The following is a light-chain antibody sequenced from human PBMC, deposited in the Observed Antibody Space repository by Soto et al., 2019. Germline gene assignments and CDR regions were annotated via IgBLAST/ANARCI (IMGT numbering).Light chain of an antibody. J-gene: IGKJ1*01. CDR2: GAS. V-gene: IGKV3-15*01. CDR1: QSVSTN. Sequence: EIVLTQAPATLSLSPGERATLSCRASQSVSTNLAWYQQKPGQAPRLPICGASTRATGIPARFSGSGSGTEFTLTISSLQSEDFAVYYCQQYNNWPPWTFGQGTKVDIK. CDR3: QQYNNWPPWT.